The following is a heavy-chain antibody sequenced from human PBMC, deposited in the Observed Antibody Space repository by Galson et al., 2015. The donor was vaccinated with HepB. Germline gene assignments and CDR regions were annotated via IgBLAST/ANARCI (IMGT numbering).Heavy chain of an antibody. CDR2: ISSYNGNT. Sequence: SVKVSCKASGYTFTSYGISWVRQAPGQGLEWMGWISSYNGNTNYAQKLQGRVTMTTDTSTSTAYMELRSLRSDDTAVYYCARDSRWFGELSGAFFDYWGQGTLVTVSS. CDR3: ARDSRWFGELSGAFFDY. D-gene: IGHD3-10*01. J-gene: IGHJ4*02. V-gene: IGHV1-18*04. CDR1: GYTFTSYG.